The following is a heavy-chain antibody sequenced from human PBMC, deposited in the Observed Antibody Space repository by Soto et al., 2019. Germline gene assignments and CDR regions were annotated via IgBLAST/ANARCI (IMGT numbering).Heavy chain of an antibody. CDR2: ISSSGSTI. CDR3: ARDGYSYGQCYYYYGMDV. CDR1: GFTFSNYW. Sequence: PVGSLRLSCAASGFTFSNYWMHWVRQAPGKGLEWVSYISSSGSTIYYADSVKGRFTISRDNAKNSLYLQMNSLRAEDTAVYYCARDGYSYGQCYYYYGMDVWGQGTTVTVSS. J-gene: IGHJ6*02. D-gene: IGHD5-18*01. V-gene: IGHV3-48*04.